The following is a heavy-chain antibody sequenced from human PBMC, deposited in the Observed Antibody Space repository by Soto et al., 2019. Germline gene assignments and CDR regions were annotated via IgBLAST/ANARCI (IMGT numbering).Heavy chain of an antibody. CDR1: GGSISSSSYY. CDR3: AEGTCSSTSCYAAFDI. Sequence: SETLSLTCTVSGGSISSSSYYWGWIRQPPGKGLEWIGSIYYSGSTYYNPSLKSRVTISVDTSKNQFSLKLSSVTAADTAVYYCAEGTCSSTSCYAAFDIWGQGTMVTVSS. J-gene: IGHJ3*02. CDR2: IYYSGST. V-gene: IGHV4-39*01. D-gene: IGHD2-2*01.